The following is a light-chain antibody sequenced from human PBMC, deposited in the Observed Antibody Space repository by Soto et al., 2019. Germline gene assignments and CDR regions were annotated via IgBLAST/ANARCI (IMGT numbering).Light chain of an antibody. V-gene: IGKV3-20*01. J-gene: IGKJ5*01. Sequence: EIVLTQSPGTLSFPPGERATLSCRASQSVSSSQLAWYQQKPGQAPRLLMYGASSRATGIPDRLSGSGSGTDFTLTISSLQSEDFATYYCQQHGQWPITFGQGTRLEIK. CDR2: GAS. CDR1: QSVSSSQ. CDR3: QQHGQWPIT.